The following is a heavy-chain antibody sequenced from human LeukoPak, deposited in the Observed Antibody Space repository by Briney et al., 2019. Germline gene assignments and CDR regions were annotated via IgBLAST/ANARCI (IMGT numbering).Heavy chain of an antibody. J-gene: IGHJ3*02. D-gene: IGHD4-17*01. Sequence: GASVKVSCKASGYTFTGYYMHWVRQAPGQGLEWMGIINPSGGSTSYAQKFQGRVTMTRDTSTSTVYMELSSLRSEDTAVYYCARTQGWTVTTFAFDIWGQGTMVTVSS. CDR1: GYTFTGYY. CDR3: ARTQGWTVTTFAFDI. CDR2: INPSGGST. V-gene: IGHV1-46*01.